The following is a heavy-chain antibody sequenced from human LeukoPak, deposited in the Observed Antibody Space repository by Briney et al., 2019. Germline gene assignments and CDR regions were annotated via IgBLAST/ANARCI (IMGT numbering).Heavy chain of an antibody. Sequence: SPSETLSLTCIVSGGSISSYFWSWIRQPPGKGLEWIGYISNSGSTNYNPSLKSRVTISADTSKNQFSLKLSSVTAADTAVYYCARGYGSGSYFPRPRFDYWGQGTLVTVSS. D-gene: IGHD3-10*01. V-gene: IGHV4-59*12. J-gene: IGHJ4*02. CDR1: GGSISSYF. CDR2: ISNSGST. CDR3: ARGYGSGSYFPRPRFDY.